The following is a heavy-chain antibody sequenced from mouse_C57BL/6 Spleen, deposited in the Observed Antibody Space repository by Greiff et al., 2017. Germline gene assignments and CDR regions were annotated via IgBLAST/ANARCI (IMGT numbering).Heavy chain of an antibody. CDR3: AKIAWFAY. J-gene: IGHJ3*01. Sequence: EVHLVESGGGLVKPGGSLKLSCAASGFTFSDYGMHWVRQAPEKGLEWVAYISSGSSNIYYADTVKGRFTISRDNAKNTLFLQMTSLRSEDTAMYYCAKIAWFAYWGQGTLVTVSA. V-gene: IGHV5-17*01. CDR1: GFTFSDYG. CDR2: ISSGSSNI.